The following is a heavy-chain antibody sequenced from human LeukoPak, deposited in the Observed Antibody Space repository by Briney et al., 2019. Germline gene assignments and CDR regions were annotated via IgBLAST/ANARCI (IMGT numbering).Heavy chain of an antibody. Sequence: GGSLRLSCAASGFTFSSYSMNWVRQAPGKGLEWVALMSYDGSNKYYADSVKGRFTISRDNSKNTLYLQMNSLRTEDTAVYYCAKDASSSLEYWGQGTLVTVSS. D-gene: IGHD6-13*01. V-gene: IGHV3-30*18. CDR3: AKDASSSLEY. J-gene: IGHJ4*02. CDR2: MSYDGSNK. CDR1: GFTFSSYS.